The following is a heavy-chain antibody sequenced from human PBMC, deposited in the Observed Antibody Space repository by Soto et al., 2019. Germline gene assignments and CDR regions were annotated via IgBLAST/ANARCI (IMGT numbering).Heavy chain of an antibody. D-gene: IGHD2-15*01. CDR2: INSDGSVS. V-gene: IGHV3-74*01. CDR1: GFTFSNYW. Sequence: EVQLVESGGGLVQPGGSLRLSCAASGFTFSNYWMYWVRQAPGKGLVWVSRINSDGSVSSYADSVKGRLTISRDNVNNTLYLQMDGLRAEDTAVYYCARGDCVGGTCYSLAGSFYYYMDVWGKGTTVNVFS. J-gene: IGHJ6*03. CDR3: ARGDCVGGTCYSLAGSFYYYMDV.